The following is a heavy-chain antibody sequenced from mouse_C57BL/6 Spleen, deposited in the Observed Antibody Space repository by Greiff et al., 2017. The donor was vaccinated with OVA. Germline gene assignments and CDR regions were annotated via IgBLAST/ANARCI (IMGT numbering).Heavy chain of an antibody. Sequence: QVQLQQPGAELVMPGASVKLSCKASGYTFTSYWMHWVKQRPGQGLEWIGEIDPSASYTNYNQKFKGKSTLTVDKSSSTAYMQLSSLTSEDSAVYYCANGGEGGFDYWGQGTTLTVSS. J-gene: IGHJ2*01. D-gene: IGHD3-3*01. CDR2: IDPSASYT. CDR3: ANGGEGGFDY. V-gene: IGHV1-69*01. CDR1: GYTFTSYW.